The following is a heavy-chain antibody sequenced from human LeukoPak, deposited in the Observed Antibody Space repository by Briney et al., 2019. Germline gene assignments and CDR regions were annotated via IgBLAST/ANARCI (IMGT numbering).Heavy chain of an antibody. CDR3: ARRDISSGWSFDY. D-gene: IGHD6-19*01. CDR1: GGSISNYH. CDR2: IHTSGST. V-gene: IGHV4-4*07. J-gene: IGHJ4*02. Sequence: SETLSLTCTVSGGSISNYHWSWIRQPAGKGLEWIGQIHTSGSTNYNPPLKSRVTMSIDTPENQLSLTIRSVTAADTAVYYCARRDISSGWSFDYWGQGTLVTVAS.